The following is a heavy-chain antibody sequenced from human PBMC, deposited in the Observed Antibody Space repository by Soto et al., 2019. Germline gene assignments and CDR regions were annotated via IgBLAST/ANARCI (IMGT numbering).Heavy chain of an antibody. CDR3: ARDPHLSHYDILTGPDAFDI. J-gene: IGHJ3*02. CDR2: IYYSGST. Sequence: SATLSLTCTVSGGSISSYYWSWIRQPPGKGLEWIGYIYYSGSTNYNPSLKSRVTISVDTSKNQFSLKLSSVTAADTAVYYCARDPHLSHYDILTGPDAFDIWGQGTMVTVSS. CDR1: GGSISSYY. V-gene: IGHV4-59*01. D-gene: IGHD3-9*01.